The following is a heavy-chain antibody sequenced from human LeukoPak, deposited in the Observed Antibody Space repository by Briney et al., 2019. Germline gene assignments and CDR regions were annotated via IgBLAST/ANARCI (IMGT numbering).Heavy chain of an antibody. CDR1: GFTFSSYA. J-gene: IGHJ4*02. CDR3: AKTPNYDFWSGYFDY. Sequence: GGSPRLSCAASGFTFSSYAMSWVRQAPGKGLEWVSAISGSGGSTYYADSVKGRFTISRDNSKNTLYLQLNSLRAEDTAVYYCAKTPNYDFWSGYFDYWGQGTLVTVSS. D-gene: IGHD3-3*01. V-gene: IGHV3-23*01. CDR2: ISGSGGST.